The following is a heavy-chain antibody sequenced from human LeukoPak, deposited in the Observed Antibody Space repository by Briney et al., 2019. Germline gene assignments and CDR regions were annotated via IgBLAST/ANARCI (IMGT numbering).Heavy chain of an antibody. V-gene: IGHV3-23*01. CDR1: GFTFSSYG. Sequence: GGSLRLSCAASGFTFSSYGMSWVRQAPGKGLEWVSAISGSGGSTYYADSVKGRFTISRDNSKNTLYLQMNSLRAEDTAVYYCARDLEEHCSGGSCSLFDYWGQGTLVTVSS. CDR2: ISGSGGST. J-gene: IGHJ4*02. CDR3: ARDLEEHCSGGSCSLFDY. D-gene: IGHD2-15*01.